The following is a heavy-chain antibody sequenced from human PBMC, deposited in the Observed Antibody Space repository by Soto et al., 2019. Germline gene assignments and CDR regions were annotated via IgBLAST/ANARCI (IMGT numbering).Heavy chain of an antibody. Sequence: QVQLVESGGGVVQPGRSQRLSCAASGFTFSSYGMHWVRQAPGKGLEWVAVIWYDGSNKYYADSVKGRFTISRDNSKNTLYLQMNSLRAEDTAVYYCARDSSGWYFDYWGQGTLVTVSS. CDR3: ARDSSGWYFDY. V-gene: IGHV3-33*01. J-gene: IGHJ4*02. CDR1: GFTFSSYG. CDR2: IWYDGSNK. D-gene: IGHD6-19*01.